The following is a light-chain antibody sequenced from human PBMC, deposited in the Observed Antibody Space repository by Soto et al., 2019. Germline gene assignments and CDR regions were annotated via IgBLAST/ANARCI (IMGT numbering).Light chain of an antibody. Sequence: QAVVTQPASVSGSPGQSIAISCTGTSSDVGAYDYVSWYQQYPGKAPKLIIYDVANRPSGVSDRFSGSKSGNTASLTISGLHTGDEADYHCSSYTSSSTLVFGGGTKLTVL. CDR1: SSDVGAYDY. CDR2: DVA. V-gene: IGLV2-14*01. CDR3: SSYTSSSTLV. J-gene: IGLJ2*01.